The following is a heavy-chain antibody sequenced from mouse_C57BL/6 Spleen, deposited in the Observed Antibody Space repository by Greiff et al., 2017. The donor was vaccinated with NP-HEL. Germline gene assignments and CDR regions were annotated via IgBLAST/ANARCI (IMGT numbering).Heavy chain of an antibody. Sequence: EVQGVESGPGLVKPSQTVFLTCTVTGISITTGNYRWSWIRPFPGNKLEWIGYLYYSGTITYNPSLTSRTTITRDTPKNQFFLEMNSLTAEDTATYYCARDGSSYGYFDVWGTGTTVTVSS. CDR3: ARDGSSYGYFDV. CDR1: GISITTGNYR. CDR2: LYYSGTI. D-gene: IGHD1-1*01. V-gene: IGHV3-5*01. J-gene: IGHJ1*03.